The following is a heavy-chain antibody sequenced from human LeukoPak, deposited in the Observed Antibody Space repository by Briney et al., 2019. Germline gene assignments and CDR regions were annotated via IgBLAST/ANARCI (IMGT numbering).Heavy chain of an antibody. CDR3: ARATSAYYYDSSGYSY. Sequence: PGGSLRLSCAASGFTFSSYWMHWVRQAPGKGLVWVSRINTDGSSTSYADSVKGRFTISRDNAKNTLYLQMNSLRAEDTAVYYCARATSAYYYDSSGYSYWGQGTLVTVSS. D-gene: IGHD3-22*01. CDR2: INTDGSST. J-gene: IGHJ4*02. CDR1: GFTFSSYW. V-gene: IGHV3-74*01.